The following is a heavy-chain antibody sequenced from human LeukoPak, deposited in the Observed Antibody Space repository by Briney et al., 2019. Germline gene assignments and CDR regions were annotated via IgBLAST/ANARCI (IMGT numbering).Heavy chain of an antibody. CDR1: GGSFSGYY. CDR3: ARERAWYYDFWSGYHDAFDI. CDR2: INHSGNT. Sequence: SETLSLTCAVYGGSFSGYYWTWIRQPPGKGLEWIGEINHSGNTNYNPSLKSRVAISVDTSKNQFSLKLSSVIAADTAVYYCARERAWYYDFWSGYHDAFDIWGQGTMVTVSS. V-gene: IGHV4-34*01. D-gene: IGHD3-3*01. J-gene: IGHJ3*02.